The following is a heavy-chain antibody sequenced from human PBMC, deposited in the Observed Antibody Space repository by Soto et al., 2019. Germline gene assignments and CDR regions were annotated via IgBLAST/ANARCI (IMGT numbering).Heavy chain of an antibody. CDR1: GGSISSSSYY. CDR3: AKNLPRTGRFDY. Sequence: GPGPRRTSETLSLTCTVSGGSISSSSYYWGWIRQPPGKGLEWIGSIYYSGSTYYNPSLKSRVTISVDTSKNQFSLKLSSVTAADTAVYYCAKNLPRTGRFDYWGQGTVVTVSS. J-gene: IGHJ4*02. CDR2: IYYSGST. V-gene: IGHV4-39*01.